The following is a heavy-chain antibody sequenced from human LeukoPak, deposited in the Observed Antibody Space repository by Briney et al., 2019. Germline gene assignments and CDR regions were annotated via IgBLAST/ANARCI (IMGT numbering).Heavy chain of an antibody. V-gene: IGHV4-39*01. J-gene: IGHJ4*02. D-gene: IGHD6-19*01. CDR1: GGSISSISYY. CDR3: ARHVERKGWLGNYVDY. Sequence: SETLSLTCTVSGGSISSISYYWGWIRQPPWKRLEWIGSINYSGSTNYNPSLKSRVTISLDTSKNQFPLRLSSVTAADTAVYYCARHVERKGWLGNYVDYWGQGTLVTVSS. CDR2: INYSGST.